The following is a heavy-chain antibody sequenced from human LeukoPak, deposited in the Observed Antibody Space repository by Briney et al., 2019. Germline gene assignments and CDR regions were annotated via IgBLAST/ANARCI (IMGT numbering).Heavy chain of an antibody. D-gene: IGHD6-6*01. CDR2: INPNSGGT. J-gene: IGHJ3*02. Sequence: ASVKVSCKASGYTFTSYGISWVRQAPGQGLEWMGWINPNSGGTNYAQKFQGRVTMARDMSTSTVYMELSSLRSEDTAVYYCARGADSSPYAFDIWGQGTMVTVSS. V-gene: IGHV1-2*02. CDR1: GYTFTSYG. CDR3: ARGADSSPYAFDI.